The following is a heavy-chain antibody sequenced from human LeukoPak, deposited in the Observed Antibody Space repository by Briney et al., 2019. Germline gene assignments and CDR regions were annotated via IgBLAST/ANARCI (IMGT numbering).Heavy chain of an antibody. J-gene: IGHJ3*02. V-gene: IGHV1-18*01. CDR3: ARDPGLHAFDI. D-gene: IGHD3-16*01. CDR2: ISAYNGNT. Sequence: ASVKVSCTASGGTFSSYAISWVRQAPGQGLEWMGWISAYNGNTNYAQKLQGRVTMTTDTSTSTAYMELRSLRSDDTAVYYCARDPGLHAFDIWGQGTMVTVSS. CDR1: GGTFSSYA.